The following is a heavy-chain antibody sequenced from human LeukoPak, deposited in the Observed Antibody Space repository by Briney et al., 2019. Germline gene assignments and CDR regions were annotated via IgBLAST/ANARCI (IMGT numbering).Heavy chain of an antibody. CDR3: ARGEFICTINTCYASALDS. Sequence: HGASVKVSCKASGYTFTSYAISWVRQAPGQGLEWMGWIRAHNGDTNHAQQLQGRVTMTTDTSTRTAYMELRSLRSEDTAVYYCARGEFICTINTCYASALDSWGQGTLVTVSS. D-gene: IGHD2-2*01. V-gene: IGHV1-18*01. CDR1: GYTFTSYA. J-gene: IGHJ4*02. CDR2: IRAHNGDT.